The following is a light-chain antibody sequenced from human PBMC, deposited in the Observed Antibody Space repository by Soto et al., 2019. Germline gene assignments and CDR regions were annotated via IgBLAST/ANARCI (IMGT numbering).Light chain of an antibody. Sequence: EIVLTQSPGTLSLSPGERATLSCRASQSVSSSYLAWYLQKPGQAPRLLIYGASHMATGIPDRFSASGSGTDFTLTISRLEPEDFAVYYCQQYGSSPWTFGQGTKVEIK. CDR2: GAS. CDR3: QQYGSSPWT. CDR1: QSVSSSY. J-gene: IGKJ1*01. V-gene: IGKV3-20*01.